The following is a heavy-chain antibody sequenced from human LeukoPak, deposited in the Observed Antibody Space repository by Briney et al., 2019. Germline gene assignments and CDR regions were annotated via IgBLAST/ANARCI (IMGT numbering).Heavy chain of an antibody. CDR1: GGSFSGYY. CDR2: INHSGSP. D-gene: IGHD6-19*01. Sequence: SETLSLTCAVYGGSFSGYYWSWIRQPPEKGLEWIGEINHSGSPTYNPSLKSRVTISVATSKNQFSLKLSSVTAADTAVYSCAMSVAGYDAFDIWGQGTMVTVSS. CDR3: AMSVAGYDAFDI. V-gene: IGHV4-34*01. J-gene: IGHJ3*02.